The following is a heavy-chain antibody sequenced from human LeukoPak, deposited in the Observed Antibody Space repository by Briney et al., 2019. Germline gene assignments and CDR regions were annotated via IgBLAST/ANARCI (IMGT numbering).Heavy chain of an antibody. CDR1: GLSLRDNW. D-gene: IGHD2-15*01. V-gene: IGHV3-74*01. J-gene: IGHJ4*02. CDR3: VRDARGRTPYDC. CDR2: ISPDGRNI. Sequence: GGSLRLSCAASGLSLRDNWMKWVRQIPGKWPGWVSHISPDGRNIAYADSVKGRFTISRDSAKNTLYLQMNSLRVEDTAIYYCVRDARGRTPYDCWGQGTLVTVSS.